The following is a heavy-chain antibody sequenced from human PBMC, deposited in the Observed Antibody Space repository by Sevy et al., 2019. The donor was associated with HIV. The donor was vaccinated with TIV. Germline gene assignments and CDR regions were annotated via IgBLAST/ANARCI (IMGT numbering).Heavy chain of an antibody. J-gene: IGHJ4*02. D-gene: IGHD3-10*01. CDR3: ASSMIRGVGDY. CDR1: GFTFSSYT. Sequence: GGSLRLSCAASGFTFSSYTMFWIRQAPGKGLEWMASISYDGNNKYYADSVKGRFTISRDNSKNTLYVQMNSLRPEYTAVYYCASSMIRGVGDYWGQGTLVTVSS. CDR2: ISYDGNNK. V-gene: IGHV3-30-3*01.